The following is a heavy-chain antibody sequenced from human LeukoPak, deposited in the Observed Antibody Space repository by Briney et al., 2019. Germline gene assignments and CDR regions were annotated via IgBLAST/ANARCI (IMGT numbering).Heavy chain of an antibody. CDR1: GFTFSSCD. D-gene: IGHD4-23*01. CDR3: ARDPFSTVVASPIDY. Sequence: LTGGSLRLSCAASGFTFSSCDMHWVRQAPGKGLEWVAFISYDGRKKYYADSVKGRFTIYRDNSKNTVSLQMSSLRAEDRAVYFCARDPFSTVVASPIDYWGQGTLVTVSS. CDR2: ISYDGRKK. V-gene: IGHV3-30*04. J-gene: IGHJ4*02.